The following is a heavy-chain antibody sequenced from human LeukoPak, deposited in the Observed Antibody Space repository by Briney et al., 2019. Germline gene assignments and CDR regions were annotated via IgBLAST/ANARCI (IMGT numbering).Heavy chain of an antibody. CDR3: AKGGESYYGSGSFTPFDY. V-gene: IGHV3-30*02. J-gene: IGHJ4*02. Sequence: GGSLRLSCAASGFTFSTSAMHWVRQAPGKGLEWVAFIRYDGSNKYYADSVKGRFTISRDNSKNTLYLQMNSLRAEDTAMYHCAKGGESYYGSGSFTPFDYWGQGTLVTVSS. D-gene: IGHD3-10*01. CDR2: IRYDGSNK. CDR1: GFTFSTSA.